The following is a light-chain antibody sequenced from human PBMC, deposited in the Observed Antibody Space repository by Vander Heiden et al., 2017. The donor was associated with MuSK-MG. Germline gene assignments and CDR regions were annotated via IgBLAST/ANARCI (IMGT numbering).Light chain of an antibody. Sequence: QSALTQPASVSGPPGQSITISCTGTSSDVGYYNYVCWYQQHPGTAPILLFHDVNNRPSGVSNRFSGSKSATTASLTVSGLQAEDDAYYYSGSYTTSGTYVFGSGTKVTVL. CDR3: GSYTTSGTYV. CDR1: SSDVGYYNY. CDR2: DVN. V-gene: IGLV2-14*01. J-gene: IGLJ1*01.